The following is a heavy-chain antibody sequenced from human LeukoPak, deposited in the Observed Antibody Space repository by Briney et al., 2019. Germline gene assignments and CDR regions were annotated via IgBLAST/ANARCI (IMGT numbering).Heavy chain of an antibody. CDR3: ATNYLNPIAVAPNV. J-gene: IGHJ6*02. D-gene: IGHD6-19*01. V-gene: IGHV1-24*01. Sequence: EASVKVSCKVSEYTLTELSMHWVRQAPGKGLEWMGGFDPEDGETIYAQKFQGRVTMTEDTSTDTAYMELSSLRSENTAVYYCATNYLNPIAVAPNVWGQGTTVTVSS. CDR2: FDPEDGET. CDR1: EYTLTELS.